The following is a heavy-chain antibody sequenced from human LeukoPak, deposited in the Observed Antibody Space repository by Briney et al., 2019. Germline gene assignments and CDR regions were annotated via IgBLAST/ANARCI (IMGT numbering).Heavy chain of an antibody. D-gene: IGHD5-24*01. CDR2: IGGSGGST. Sequence: GGSLRLSCAASGFTFSSYAMSWVRQAPGKGLEWVSAIGGSGGSTYYADSVKGRFIISRDNSKNTLYLQMNSLRAEDTAVYYFSKDGEMGGGAFDIWGQGTMVTVSS. J-gene: IGHJ3*02. CDR1: GFTFSSYA. V-gene: IGHV3-23*01. CDR3: SKDGEMGGGAFDI.